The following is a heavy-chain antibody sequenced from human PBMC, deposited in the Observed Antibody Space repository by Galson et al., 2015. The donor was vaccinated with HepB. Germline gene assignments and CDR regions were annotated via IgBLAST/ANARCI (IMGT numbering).Heavy chain of an antibody. Sequence: PALVKPTQTLTLTCTFSGFSLSTSGMCVSWIHQPPGKALEWLARIDWDDDKYYSTSLKTRLTISKDTSKNQVVLTMTNMDPVDTATYYCAREKTTYYYGSGRVFSLYGMDVWGQGTTVTASS. CDR1: GFSLSTSGMC. CDR3: AREKTTYYYGSGRVFSLYGMDV. J-gene: IGHJ6*02. D-gene: IGHD3-10*01. CDR2: IDWDDDK. V-gene: IGHV2-70*11.